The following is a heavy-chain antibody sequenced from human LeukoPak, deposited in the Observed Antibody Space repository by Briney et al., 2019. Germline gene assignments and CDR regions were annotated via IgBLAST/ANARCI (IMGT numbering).Heavy chain of an antibody. V-gene: IGHV3-48*03. CDR2: ISSSGSTI. CDR1: GFTFSHYE. D-gene: IGHD6-13*01. CDR3: ARDTTSSWYGDSYDALDV. Sequence: GGSLRLSCVASGFTFSHYEMNWVRQAPGKGLEWISCISSSGSTIYDADSVKGRFTISRDNAKNALYLQMNSLRAEDTAVYYCARDTTSSWYGDSYDALDVWGQGTTVTVSS. J-gene: IGHJ6*02.